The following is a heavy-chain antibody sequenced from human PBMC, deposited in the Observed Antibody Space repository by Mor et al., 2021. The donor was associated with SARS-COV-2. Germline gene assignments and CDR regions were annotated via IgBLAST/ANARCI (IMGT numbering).Heavy chain of an antibody. J-gene: IGHJ3*02. CDR2: KGASGSTV. V-gene: IGHV3-48*03. D-gene: IGHD5-18*01. Sequence: GLEWISYKGASGSTVYNADSVKGRFTISRDNAKNSLYLQMNSLRAEDTAIYDCARAGYSSLRAFDIWGQGTMVTVSS. CDR3: ARAGYSSLRAFDI.